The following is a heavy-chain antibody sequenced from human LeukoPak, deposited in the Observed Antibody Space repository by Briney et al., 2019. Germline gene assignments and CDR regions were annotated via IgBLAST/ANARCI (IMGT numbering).Heavy chain of an antibody. CDR3: ARLMITFGGVIEKDAFDI. J-gene: IGHJ3*02. CDR1: GGSISSYY. D-gene: IGHD3-16*02. CDR2: IYYSGST. Sequence: PSETLSLTCTVSGGSISSYYWSWLRQPPGKGLEWIGYIYYSGSTNYNPSLKSRVTISVDTSKNQFSLKLSSVTAADTAVYYCARLMITFGGVIEKDAFDIWGQGTMVTVSS. V-gene: IGHV4-59*01.